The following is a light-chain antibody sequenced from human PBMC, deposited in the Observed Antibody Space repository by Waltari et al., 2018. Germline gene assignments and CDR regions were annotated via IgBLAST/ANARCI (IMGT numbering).Light chain of an antibody. V-gene: IGKV3-11*01. CDR1: ESVSSY. CDR2: DAS. J-gene: IGKJ5*01. Sequence: EIELTQSPATLPWSPGARATLACRANESVSSYLAWYQQKPGQDPRLLIYDASNRAAGIPARFSGSGYGTDFTLTISSLEPEDFAIYYCQQRTNWVTTFGQGTRLDIK. CDR3: QQRTNWVTT.